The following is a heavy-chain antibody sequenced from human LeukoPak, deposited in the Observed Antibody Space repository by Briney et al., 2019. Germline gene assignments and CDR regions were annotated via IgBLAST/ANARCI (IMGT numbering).Heavy chain of an antibody. CDR2: ISPNNGDT. CDR3: ARGTVVTNIDY. Sequence: ASVKVSCKASGYTFTNYGITWVRQAPGQGLEWMGWISPNNGDTNYAQKFQGRVTMTRDTSISTAYMELSRLRSDDTAVYYCARGTVVTNIDYWGQGTLVTVSS. J-gene: IGHJ4*02. D-gene: IGHD2-21*02. V-gene: IGHV1-2*02. CDR1: GYTFTNYG.